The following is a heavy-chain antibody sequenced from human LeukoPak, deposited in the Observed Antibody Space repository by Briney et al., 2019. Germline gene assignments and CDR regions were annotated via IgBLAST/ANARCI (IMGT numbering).Heavy chain of an antibody. D-gene: IGHD3-10*01. V-gene: IGHV4-61*02. Sequence: SETLSLICTVSGGSISSGSYYWSWIRQPAGKGLEWIGRMYIRGSTDYNPSLKSRVTISVDTSKNQFPLKLNSVTAADTAVYYCARIGYGSGSPTNLWGQGTLVTVSS. CDR2: MYIRGST. J-gene: IGHJ5*02. CDR3: ARIGYGSGSPTNL. CDR1: GGSISSGSYY.